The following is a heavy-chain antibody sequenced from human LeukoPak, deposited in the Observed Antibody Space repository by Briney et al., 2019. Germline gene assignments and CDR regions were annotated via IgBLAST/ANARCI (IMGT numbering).Heavy chain of an antibody. Sequence: SETLSLTCTVSGGSISSSSYYWGWIRQPPGKGLEWIGSIYYSGSTNYNPSLKSRVTISVDTSKNQFSLKLSSVTAADTAVYYCARSFVSYTMHGFDYWGQGTLVTVSS. CDR1: GGSISSSSYY. CDR3: ARSFVSYTMHGFDY. D-gene: IGHD2-2*02. CDR2: IYYSGST. V-gene: IGHV4-39*07. J-gene: IGHJ4*02.